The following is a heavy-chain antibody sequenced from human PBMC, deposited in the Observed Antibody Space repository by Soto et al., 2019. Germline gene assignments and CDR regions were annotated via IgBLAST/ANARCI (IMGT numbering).Heavy chain of an antibody. CDR1: GGSISSCDYY. Sequence: QVQLQESGPGLVKPSQTLSLTCTVSGGSISSCDYYWSWIRQPPVKGLEWIGYIYYSGSTYYNPSLKSRVTISVDTSKNQFSLKLSSVTAADTAVYYCARDAAIGSGYYYYGMDVWGQGTTVTVSS. CDR2: IYYSGST. CDR3: ARDAAIGSGYYYYGMDV. V-gene: IGHV4-30-4*01. J-gene: IGHJ6*02. D-gene: IGHD3-16*01.